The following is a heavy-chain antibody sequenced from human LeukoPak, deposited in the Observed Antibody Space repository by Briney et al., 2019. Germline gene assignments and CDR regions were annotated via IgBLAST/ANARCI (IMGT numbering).Heavy chain of an antibody. J-gene: IGHJ4*02. D-gene: IGHD5-18*01. CDR1: GSSFTSYW. CDR2: IYPGDSDT. CDR3: ARRLEHGYGTLGY. Sequence: GXXXXISCKGSGSSFTSYWIGWVRQMPGKGLEGMGIIYPGDSDTRYSPSFQGQVTISADKSISTAYLQWSSLKASDTAMYYCARRLEHGYGTLGYWGQGTLVTVSS. V-gene: IGHV5-51*01.